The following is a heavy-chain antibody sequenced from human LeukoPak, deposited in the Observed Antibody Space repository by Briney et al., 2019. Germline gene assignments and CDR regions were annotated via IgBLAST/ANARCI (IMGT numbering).Heavy chain of an antibody. CDR1: GFTFNSYW. CDR2: IKQDGNKK. D-gene: IGHD2-2*01. CDR3: ARGSGEEYPDY. Sequence: PGGSLRLSCAASGFTFNSYWMAWVRQAPGKGLEWVANIKQDGNKKYYVDSVKGRFTISRDNAKNSLYLQMNSLRVEDTAVYYCARGSGEEYPDYWGQGTLVTVSS. V-gene: IGHV3-7*01. J-gene: IGHJ4*02.